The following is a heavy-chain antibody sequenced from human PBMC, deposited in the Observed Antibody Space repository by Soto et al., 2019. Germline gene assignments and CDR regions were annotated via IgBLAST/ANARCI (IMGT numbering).Heavy chain of an antibody. J-gene: IGHJ6*03. Sequence: SETLSLTCAVYGGSFSGYYWSWIRQPPGKGLEWIGEINHSGSTNYNPSLKSRVTMSVDTSKNQFSLKLSSVTAADTAVYYCARGRYSSGWYSSNYYYYMDVWGKGTTVTVSS. CDR2: INHSGST. V-gene: IGHV4-34*01. CDR1: GGSFSGYY. D-gene: IGHD6-19*01. CDR3: ARGRYSSGWYSSNYYYYMDV.